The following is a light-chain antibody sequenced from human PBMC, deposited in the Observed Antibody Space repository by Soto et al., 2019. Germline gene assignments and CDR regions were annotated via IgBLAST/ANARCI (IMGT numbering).Light chain of an antibody. CDR1: SSDVGVYDF. V-gene: IGLV2-14*03. CDR3: SSYTTRTPRV. J-gene: IGLJ2*01. Sequence: QSALTQPASVSGSPGQSITISCAGTSSDVGVYDFVSWYQQHPGKAPKLLIYDVNTRPAGISNRFSGSKSGNTASLTISGLQAEDEADYYCSSYTTRTPRVFGGGTKVTVL. CDR2: DVN.